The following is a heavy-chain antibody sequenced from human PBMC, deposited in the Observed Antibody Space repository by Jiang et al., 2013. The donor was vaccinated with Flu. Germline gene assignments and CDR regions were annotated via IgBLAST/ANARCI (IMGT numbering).Heavy chain of an antibody. J-gene: IGHJ5*02. CDR2: HPYLWYS. CDR3: ARDAPGTMIVGEGWFDP. Sequence: RQAPGQGLEWNGRDHPYLWYSKLTHRRFQGRVTITADESTSTAYMELSSLRSEDTAVYYCARDAPGTMIVGEGWFDPWGQGTLVTVSS. D-gene: IGHD3-22*01. V-gene: IGHV1-69*01.